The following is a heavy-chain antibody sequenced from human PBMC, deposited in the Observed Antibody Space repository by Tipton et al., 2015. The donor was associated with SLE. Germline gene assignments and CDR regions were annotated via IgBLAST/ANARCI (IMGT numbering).Heavy chain of an antibody. J-gene: IGHJ6*03. D-gene: IGHD3-10*01. CDR3: TRYQFGMDYYYYMDV. Sequence: SLRLSCTGSGFTFDDYAMNWVRQVPGMGLEWVSGISWNGDSKGYADSVMGRFTISRDNAKNSLYLQMNSLRAEDTAVYYCTRYQFGMDYYYYMDVWGKGTTVTVSS. V-gene: IGHV3-9*01. CDR2: ISWNGDSK. CDR1: GFTFDDYA.